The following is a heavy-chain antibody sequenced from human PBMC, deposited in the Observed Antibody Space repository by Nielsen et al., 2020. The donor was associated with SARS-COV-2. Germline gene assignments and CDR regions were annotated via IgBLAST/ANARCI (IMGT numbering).Heavy chain of an antibody. V-gene: IGHV4-34*01. CDR2: INHSGST. CDR1: GGSFSGYY. CDR3: ARGVAAAAGHRNLVYYYYYYMDV. J-gene: IGHJ6*03. Sequence: TLSLTCAVYGGSFSGYYWSWIRQPPGKGLEWIGEINHSGSTNYNPSLKSRVTISVDTSKNQFSLKLSFVTAADTAVYYCARGVAAAAGHRNLVYYYYYYMDVWGKGTTVTVSS. D-gene: IGHD6-13*01.